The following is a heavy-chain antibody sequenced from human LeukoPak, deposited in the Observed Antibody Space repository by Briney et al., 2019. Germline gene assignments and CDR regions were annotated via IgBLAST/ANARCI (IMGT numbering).Heavy chain of an antibody. CDR1: GYTFTSYA. V-gene: IGHV7-4-1*01. D-gene: IGHD6-19*01. CDR2: INTNTGNP. CDR3: ARVRISVAGTSHWFDP. J-gene: IGHJ5*02. Sequence: ASVKVSCKASGYTFTSYAMNWVRQAPGQGLEWMGWINTNTGNPTYAQGFTGRFVFSLDTSASTAYLQIGSLKAEDTAVYYCARVRISVAGTSHWFDPWGQGTLVTVSS.